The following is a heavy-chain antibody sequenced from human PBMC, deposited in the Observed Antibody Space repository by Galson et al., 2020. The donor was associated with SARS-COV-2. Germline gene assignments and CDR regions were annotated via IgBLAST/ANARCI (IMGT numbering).Heavy chain of an antibody. D-gene: IGHD2-2*01. V-gene: IGHV3-15*01. J-gene: IGHJ6*02. CDR1: GFTFSNAW. CDR2: IKSKTDGGTT. Sequence: GGSLRLSCAASGFTFSNAWMSWVRQAPGKGLEWVGRIKSKTDGGTTDYAAHVKGRFTISRDDSKNTLYLQMNSLKTEDTAVYYCTTDPPDIVVVPAALYYYYYGMDVWGQGTTVTVSS. CDR3: TTDPPDIVVVPAALYYYYYGMDV.